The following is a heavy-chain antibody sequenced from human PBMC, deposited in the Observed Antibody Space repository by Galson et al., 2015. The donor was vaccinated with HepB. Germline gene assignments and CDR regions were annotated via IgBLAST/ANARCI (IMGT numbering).Heavy chain of an antibody. CDR3: AKTPRLGATDY. J-gene: IGHJ4*02. D-gene: IGHD6-25*01. V-gene: IGHV3-23*01. CDR2: ISGSGYST. Sequence: GKGLEWVSGISGSGYSTYYADSVKGRFTISRDNSKSTLYLQMSSLRAEDTALYYCAKTPRLGATDYWGQGTLVTVSS.